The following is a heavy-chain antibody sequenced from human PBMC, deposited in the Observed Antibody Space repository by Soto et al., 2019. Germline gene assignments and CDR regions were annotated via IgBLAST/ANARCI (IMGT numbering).Heavy chain of an antibody. V-gene: IGHV3-23*01. D-gene: IGHD3-10*01. CDR1: GVTFSSYS. CDR3: AKPVRGAGYCYYGMDV. Sequence: PGGALRLSCAASGVTFSSYSMNWGRQAPGKGLEWVSSSSGSGGSTYYADSVKGRFTISRDNSKNTLYLQMNSLRAEDTAVYYCAKPVRGAGYCYYGMDVWGQGTTVTVSS. J-gene: IGHJ6*02. CDR2: SSGSGGST.